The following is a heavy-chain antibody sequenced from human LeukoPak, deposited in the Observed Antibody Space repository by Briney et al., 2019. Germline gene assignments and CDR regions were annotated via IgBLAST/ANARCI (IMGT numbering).Heavy chain of an antibody. CDR2: INPNSGGT. Sequence: ASVKVSCKASGYTLTGYYMHWVRQAPGQGLEWMGWINPNSGGTNYAQKFQGRVTMTRDTSISTAYMELSRLRSDDTAVYYCARDPAPLYCSSTSCYGQYNWFDPWGQGTLVTVSS. J-gene: IGHJ5*02. V-gene: IGHV1-2*02. CDR1: GYTLTGYY. CDR3: ARDPAPLYCSSTSCYGQYNWFDP. D-gene: IGHD2-2*01.